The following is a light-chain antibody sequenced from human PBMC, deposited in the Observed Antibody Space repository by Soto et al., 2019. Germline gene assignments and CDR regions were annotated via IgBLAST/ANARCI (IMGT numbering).Light chain of an antibody. Sequence: DIGLPQSPFSLPFTPGEPASTSCRFSQSLLHSNGTIYLDWYLQKPGQSPQLLIYLGSIRASGVPDRFSGSGSGTDFTLKITRVEAEDVGVYYCMQAIQAPRTFGLGTKVEIK. J-gene: IGKJ1*01. CDR2: LGS. V-gene: IGKV2-28*01. CDR3: MQAIQAPRT. CDR1: QSLLHSNGTIY.